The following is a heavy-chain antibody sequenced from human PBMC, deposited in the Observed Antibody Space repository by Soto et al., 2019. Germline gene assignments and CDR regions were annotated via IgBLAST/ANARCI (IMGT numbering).Heavy chain of an antibody. CDR3: ARATMVRGVSIYPHYYYSGMDV. D-gene: IGHD3-10*01. V-gene: IGHV1-69*13. Sequence: SVKVSCKASGGTFSSYAISWVRQAPAQGLEWMGGIIPIFGTANYAQKFQGRVTITADESTSTAYMELSSLRSEDTAVYYCARATMVRGVSIYPHYYYSGMDVWGDGTTVTVSA. J-gene: IGHJ6*04. CDR2: IIPIFGTA. CDR1: GGTFSSYA.